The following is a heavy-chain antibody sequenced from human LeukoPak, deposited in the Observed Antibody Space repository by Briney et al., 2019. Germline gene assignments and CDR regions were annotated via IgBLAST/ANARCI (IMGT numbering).Heavy chain of an antibody. CDR1: GGTFSSYA. D-gene: IGHD3-22*01. J-gene: IGHJ4*02. V-gene: IGHV1-69*13. CDR2: IIPIFGTA. Sequence: ASVKVSCKASGGTFSSYAISWVRQAPGQGLEWMGGIIPIFGTANYAQKFQGRVTITADESTSTAYMELTSLRSEDTAVYYCARATFYFDSRGLRIPDYWGQGTLVTVSS. CDR3: ARATFYFDSRGLRIPDY.